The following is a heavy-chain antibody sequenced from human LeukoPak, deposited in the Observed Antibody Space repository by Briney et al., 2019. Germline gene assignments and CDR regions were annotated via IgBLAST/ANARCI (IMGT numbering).Heavy chain of an antibody. CDR3: ASRYCSSTSCYLPDY. D-gene: IGHD2-2*01. CDR1: GVSFSGYY. Sequence: SETLSLTCAVYGVSFSGYYWSWIRQPPGKGLEWIGEINRSGSTNYNPSLKSRVTISVDTSKNQFSLKLSSVTAADTAVYYCASRYCSSTSCYLPDYWGQGTLVTVSS. CDR2: INRSGST. J-gene: IGHJ4*02. V-gene: IGHV4-34*01.